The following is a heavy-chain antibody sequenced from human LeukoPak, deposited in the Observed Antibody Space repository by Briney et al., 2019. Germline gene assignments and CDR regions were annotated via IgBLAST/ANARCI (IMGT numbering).Heavy chain of an antibody. CDR3: ARDLHSGSSWRYNWFDP. J-gene: IGHJ5*02. Sequence: ASVKVSCKASGYTFTSYYMHWVRQAPGQGLEWMGWISAYNGNTNYAQKLQGRVTMTTDTSTSTAYMELRSLRSDDTAVYYCARDLHSGSSWRYNWFDPWGQGTLVTVSS. CDR2: ISAYNGNT. D-gene: IGHD6-13*01. CDR1: GYTFTSYY. V-gene: IGHV1-18*04.